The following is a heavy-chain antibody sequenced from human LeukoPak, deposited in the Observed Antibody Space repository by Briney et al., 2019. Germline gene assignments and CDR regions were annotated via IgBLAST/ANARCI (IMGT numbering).Heavy chain of an antibody. V-gene: IGHV4-39*07. Sequence: SETLSLTCTVSGGSISSTFYYWGWIRQPPGKGLEWIGSIYYSGSTYYNPSLKSRVTISVDTSKNQFSLKLSSVTAADTAVYYCASSSGSYFTLDYWGQGTLVTVSS. CDR1: GGSISSTFYY. CDR3: ASSSGSYFTLDY. CDR2: IYYSGST. D-gene: IGHD1-26*01. J-gene: IGHJ4*02.